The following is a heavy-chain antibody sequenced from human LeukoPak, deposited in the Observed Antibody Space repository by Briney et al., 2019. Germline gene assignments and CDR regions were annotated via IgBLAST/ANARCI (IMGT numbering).Heavy chain of an antibody. CDR2: VDPEDGET. CDR1: GYTFTDYY. V-gene: IGHV1-69-2*01. J-gene: IGHJ5*02. CDR3: ATSENYYDSSGYYNWFDP. Sequence: ASVKVSCKASGYTFTDYYMHWVQQAPGKGLEWMELVDPEDGETIYAEKFQGRVTITADTSTDTAYMELSSLRSEDTAVYYCATSENYYDSSGYYNWFDPWGQGTLVTVSS. D-gene: IGHD3-22*01.